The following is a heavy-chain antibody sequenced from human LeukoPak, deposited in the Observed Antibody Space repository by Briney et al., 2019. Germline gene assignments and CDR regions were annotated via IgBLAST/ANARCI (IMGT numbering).Heavy chain of an antibody. V-gene: IGHV3-23*01. CDR2: ISGSGGST. CDR1: GFTFSSYA. J-gene: IGHJ4*02. Sequence: GGSLRLSCAASGFTFSSYAMSWVRQAPGKGLEWVSAISGSGGSTYYADPVKGRFTISRDNSKNTLYLQMNSLRAEDTAVYYCARDFYYDCSGYSSYFDYWGQGTLVTVSS. D-gene: IGHD3-22*01. CDR3: ARDFYYDCSGYSSYFDY.